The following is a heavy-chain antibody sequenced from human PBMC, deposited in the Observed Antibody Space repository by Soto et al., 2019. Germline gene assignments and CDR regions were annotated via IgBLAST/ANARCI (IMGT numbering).Heavy chain of an antibody. Sequence: QVQLVESGGGLVKPGGSLRLSCAASGFSFSDYYMNWIRQAPGKGLEWISYISSSGAYTNYADSGRGRFTMSRDSAKNSLLLQMDGLRAEDTAVYYCARAKLVVEGRFDYWGQGTLVTVSS. J-gene: IGHJ4*02. CDR2: ISSSGAYT. D-gene: IGHD3-22*01. V-gene: IGHV3-11*06. CDR3: ARAKLVVEGRFDY. CDR1: GFSFSDYY.